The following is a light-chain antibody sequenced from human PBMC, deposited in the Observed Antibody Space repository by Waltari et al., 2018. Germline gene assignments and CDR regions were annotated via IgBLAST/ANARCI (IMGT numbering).Light chain of an antibody. CDR1: QSILYSKNY. V-gene: IGKV4-1*01. J-gene: IGKJ2*01. CDR2: WAS. CDR3: LQHNSYPYT. Sequence: DIVMTQSPDSLAVSLGERATINCKSSQSILYSKNYLAWYQQKPGQPPKLLIYWASTREFGVPDRFRGSGSGADFTLTISSLQPEDFATYYCLQHNSYPYTFGQGTKLEIK.